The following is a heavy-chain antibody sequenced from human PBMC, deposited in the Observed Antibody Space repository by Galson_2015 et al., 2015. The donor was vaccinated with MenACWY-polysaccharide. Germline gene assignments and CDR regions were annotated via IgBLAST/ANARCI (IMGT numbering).Heavy chain of an antibody. V-gene: IGHV3-53*01. CDR3: ARGAQRFFDY. Sequence: SLRLSCAASGFTVGGLYMSWVRQAPGKRPEWVSIMYSGGFTEYEDSVKGRFTISRDIYQNTVYLQMNSLKVEDTAVYYCARGAQRFFDYWGQGGLVTVSA. CDR2: MYSGGFT. CDR1: GFTVGGLY. J-gene: IGHJ4*02.